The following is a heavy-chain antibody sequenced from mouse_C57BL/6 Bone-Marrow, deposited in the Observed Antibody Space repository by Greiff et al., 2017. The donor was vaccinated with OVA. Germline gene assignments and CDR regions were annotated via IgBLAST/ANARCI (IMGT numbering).Heavy chain of an antibody. CDR2: IWTGGGT. J-gene: IGHJ2*01. CDR3: ARNGEFNYGSSLWDY. V-gene: IGHV2-9-1*01. D-gene: IGHD1-1*01. CDR1: GFSLTSYA. Sequence: QVQLKESGPGLVAPSQSLSITCTVSGFSLTSYAISWVRQPPGKGLEWLGVIWTGGGTQYNSALKSRLSISKDNSKSQVFLKMNSLQTDDTARYYCARNGEFNYGSSLWDYWGQGTTLTVSS.